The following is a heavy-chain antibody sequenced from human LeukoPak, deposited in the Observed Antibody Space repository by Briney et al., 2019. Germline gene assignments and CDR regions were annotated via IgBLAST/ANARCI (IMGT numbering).Heavy chain of an antibody. CDR3: ARDVHGDYGSGWFDP. CDR1: GGTFNNSA. J-gene: IGHJ5*02. D-gene: IGHD4-17*01. Sequence: SVKVSCKTSGGTFNNSAISWVRQAPGQGLEWLGGIMPLFGTAGYAQKFQGRVTITKDESTRTVYLELTSLTSDDTAVYYCARDVHGDYGSGWFDPWDQGTLVSVSS. V-gene: IGHV1-69*05. CDR2: IMPLFGTA.